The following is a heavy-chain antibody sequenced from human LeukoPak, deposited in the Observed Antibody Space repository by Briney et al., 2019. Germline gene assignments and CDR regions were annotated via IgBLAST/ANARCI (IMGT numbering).Heavy chain of an antibody. D-gene: IGHD2/OR15-2a*01. CDR1: GFTFSSYG. CDR3: AREGPRGNSQFDY. CDR2: IWYDGSNK. J-gene: IGHJ4*02. V-gene: IGHV3-33*08. Sequence: GGSLRLSCAASGFTFSSYGMHWVRQAPGKGLEWVALIWYDGSNKYYVDSVKGRLTISRDNSKDTLYLQMNSLRVEDTAVYYCAREGPRGNSQFDYWGQGTLVTVSS.